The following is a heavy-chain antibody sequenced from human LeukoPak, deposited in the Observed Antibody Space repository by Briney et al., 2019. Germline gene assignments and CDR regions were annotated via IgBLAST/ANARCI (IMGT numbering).Heavy chain of an antibody. J-gene: IGHJ6*02. CDR3: ARDAWRRAFSYGMDV. D-gene: IGHD5-12*01. V-gene: IGHV3-9*01. CDR2: ISWSSGNI. Sequence: GRSLRLSCAASGFTFDDYAMHWVRQAPGKGLEWVAGISWSSGNIGYADSVKGRFTISRDNAENSLHLEMNSLRHEDTAVYFCARDAWRRAFSYGMDVWGQGTTVAVSS. CDR1: GFTFDDYA.